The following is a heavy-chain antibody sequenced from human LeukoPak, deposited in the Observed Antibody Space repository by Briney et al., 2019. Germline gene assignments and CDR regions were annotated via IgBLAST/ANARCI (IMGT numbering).Heavy chain of an antibody. Sequence: SETLSLTCTVSGGSISYYYWSWIRQSPGKGLEWIGYIYYSGTTNYNPSLKSRVTISVDTSKNQFSLKLSSVTAADTAVYYCARAGQGDWFDPWGQGTLVTVSS. CDR2: IYYSGTT. CDR3: ARAGQGDWFDP. J-gene: IGHJ5*02. CDR1: GGSISYYY. V-gene: IGHV4-59*12.